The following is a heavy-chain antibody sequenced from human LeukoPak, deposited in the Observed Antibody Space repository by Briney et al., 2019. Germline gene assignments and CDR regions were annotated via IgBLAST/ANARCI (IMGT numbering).Heavy chain of an antibody. Sequence: TSETLSLTCTVSGGSIRSSSYYWGGIRQPPGKGLEWIGSIYYSGSTYYNPSLKSRVTISVDTSKNQVSLRLSSVTAADTAVYYCASGHYDSSGYYYPFDYWGQGTLVTVSS. CDR1: GGSIRSSSYY. V-gene: IGHV4-39*01. CDR3: ASGHYDSSGYYYPFDY. CDR2: IYYSGST. D-gene: IGHD3-22*01. J-gene: IGHJ4*02.